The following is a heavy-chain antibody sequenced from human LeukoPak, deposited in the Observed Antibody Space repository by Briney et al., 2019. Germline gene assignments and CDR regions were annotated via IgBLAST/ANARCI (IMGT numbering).Heavy chain of an antibody. V-gene: IGHV4-34*01. D-gene: IGHD3-9*01. CDR3: ARPTLTGNSLRFFDY. Sequence: PGGSLRLSCAASGFTFSSYGMNWIRQPPGKGLEWIGEINHSGSTNYNPSLKSRVTISVDTSNSQFSLKLNSVTAADTAVYYCARPTLTGNSLRFFDYWGQGNLVTVSS. J-gene: IGHJ4*02. CDR2: INHSGST. CDR1: GFTFSSYG.